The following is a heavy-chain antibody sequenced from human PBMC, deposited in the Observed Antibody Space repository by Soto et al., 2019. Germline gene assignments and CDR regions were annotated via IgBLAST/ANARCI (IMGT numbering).Heavy chain of an antibody. CDR2: IYHSGST. Sequence: PSETLSLTCAVSGGSISSSNWWSWVRQPPGKGLEWIGEIYHSGSTNYNPSLKSRVTISVDKSKNQFSLKLSSVTAADTAVYYCARDNRRAARTLTPFYYYYYGMDVWGQGTTVTVSS. CDR3: ARDNRRAARTLTPFYYYYYGMDV. J-gene: IGHJ6*02. CDR1: GGSISSSNW. D-gene: IGHD6-6*01. V-gene: IGHV4-4*02.